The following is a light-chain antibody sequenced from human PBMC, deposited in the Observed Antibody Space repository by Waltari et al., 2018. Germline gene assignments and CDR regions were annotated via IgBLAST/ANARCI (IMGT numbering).Light chain of an antibody. V-gene: IGKV3-11*01. CDR1: QSVSNS. CDR2: DAS. CDR3: QLRTGWPMT. J-gene: IGKJ5*01. Sequence: EVVLTQSPATLSLSPGERATLSCRASQSVSNSLAWYRQKPGQAPSLLIYDASTRAAGIPGRFSGSGSGTDFTLTIRSLEPEDFAVYYCQLRTGWPMTFGQGTRLEIK.